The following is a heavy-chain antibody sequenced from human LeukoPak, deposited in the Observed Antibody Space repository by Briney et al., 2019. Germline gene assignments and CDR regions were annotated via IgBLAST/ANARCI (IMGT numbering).Heavy chain of an antibody. CDR2: IKQDGSEK. CDR1: GFTFSSYW. J-gene: IGHJ4*02. Sequence: GGSLSLSCAASGFTFSSYWMSWVRQAPGKGLEWVANIKQDGSEKYYVDSVKGRFTISRDNAKNSLYLQMNSLRAEDTAVYYCATLVGKTRFDYWGQGNLGTVS. CDR3: ATLVGKTRFDY. V-gene: IGHV3-7*01. D-gene: IGHD1-26*01.